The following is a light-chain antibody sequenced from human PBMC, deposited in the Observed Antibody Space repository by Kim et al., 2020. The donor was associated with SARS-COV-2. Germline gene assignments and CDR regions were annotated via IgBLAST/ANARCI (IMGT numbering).Light chain of an antibody. CDR1: QSVGNS. CDR3: QQRYNWPLT. Sequence: SLSPGDSATLSCRASQSVGNSLAWFQQKPGQAPRLLIFETSNRATGIPARFSGSGSGTAFTLTISSLEPEDFAVYYCQQRYNWPLTFGGGTKVEIK. CDR2: ETS. J-gene: IGKJ4*01. V-gene: IGKV3-11*01.